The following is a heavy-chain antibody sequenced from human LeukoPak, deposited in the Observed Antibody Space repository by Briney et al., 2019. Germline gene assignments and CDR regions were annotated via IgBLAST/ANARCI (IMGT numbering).Heavy chain of an antibody. V-gene: IGHV4-34*01. Sequence: SETLSLTCAVYGGSFSGYYWSWIRQPPGKGLEWIGEINHIGSTNNNPSLKSGVTISVDSSKNQSSLKLSSVTAAATAVYYCARGKGETYYDFWSGYSTYQPHFDYWSQGTLVTVSS. D-gene: IGHD3-3*01. CDR3: ARGKGETYYDFWSGYSTYQPHFDY. J-gene: IGHJ4*02. CDR2: INHIGST. CDR1: GGSFSGYY.